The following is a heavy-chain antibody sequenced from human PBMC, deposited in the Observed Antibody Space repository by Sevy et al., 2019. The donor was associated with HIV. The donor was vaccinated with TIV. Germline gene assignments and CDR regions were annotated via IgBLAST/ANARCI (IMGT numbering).Heavy chain of an antibody. CDR2: ISYDGSNK. CDR3: AKWSMGGARWLQLGAFDI. D-gene: IGHD5-12*01. CDR1: GFTFSSYG. J-gene: IGHJ3*02. V-gene: IGHV3-30*18. Sequence: GESLKISCAASGFTFSSYGMHWVRQAPGKGLEWVAVISYDGSNKYYGDSVKGRFTISRDNSKNTLYLQMNSLRAEDTAVYYCAKWSMGGARWLQLGAFDIWGQGTMVTVS.